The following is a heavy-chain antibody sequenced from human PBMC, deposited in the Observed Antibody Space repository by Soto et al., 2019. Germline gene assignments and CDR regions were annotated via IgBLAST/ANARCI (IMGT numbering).Heavy chain of an antibody. Sequence: GSLRLSCAASGFTFSSYGMHWVRQAPGKGLEWVAVISSDGTSRFYADSVKGRFTISRDNSKNTLYLQMNSLRAEDTAMYYCAKVRVKDYYYYAMDVWGQGTTVTVSS. D-gene: IGHD4-4*01. CDR1: GFTFSSYG. CDR2: ISSDGTSR. V-gene: IGHV3-30*18. CDR3: AKVRVKDYYYYAMDV. J-gene: IGHJ6*02.